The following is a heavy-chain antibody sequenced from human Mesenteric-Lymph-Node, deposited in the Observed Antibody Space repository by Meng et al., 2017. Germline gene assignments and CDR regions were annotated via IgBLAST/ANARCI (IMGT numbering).Heavy chain of an antibody. CDR1: GFTFSGSA. CDR2: VRDKANNYAT. D-gene: IGHD1-26*01. CDR3: GSGNYFDY. J-gene: IGHJ4*02. Sequence: EVQLVDSGGGLVQPGGSLKLSCAASGFTFSGSAMRWVRQASGKGLEWVGRVRDKANNYATSYAESVKGRFTISRDDSRNTAYLQMDSLKTEDTAVYYCGSGNYFDYWGQGTLVTVSS. V-gene: IGHV3-73*01.